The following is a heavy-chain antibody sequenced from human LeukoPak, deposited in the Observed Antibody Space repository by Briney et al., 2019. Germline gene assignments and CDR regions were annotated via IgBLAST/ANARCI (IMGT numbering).Heavy chain of an antibody. CDR3: AKDMVRYGSGSYPFDY. CDR1: GFTFSDYS. V-gene: IGHV3-48*01. CDR2: IGIDSGNT. J-gene: IGHJ4*02. Sequence: GGSLRLSCAASGFTFSDYSMNWVRQAPGKGLEWISYIGIDSGNTNYADSVKGRFTISGDKAKNSLYLQMNSLRAEDTALYYCAKDMVRYGSGSYPFDYWGQGTLVTVSS. D-gene: IGHD3-10*01.